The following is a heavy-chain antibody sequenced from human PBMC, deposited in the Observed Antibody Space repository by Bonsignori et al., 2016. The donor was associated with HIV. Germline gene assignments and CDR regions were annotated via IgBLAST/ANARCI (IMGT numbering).Heavy chain of an antibody. D-gene: IGHD1-1*01. CDR3: TTRTTGITNWFDP. CDR1: GFTFGDYA. J-gene: IGHJ5*02. V-gene: IGHV3-49*04. Sequence: EVQLVESGGGLVQPGRSLRLSCTTTSGFTFGDYALNWVRQAPGKGLEWVGLIRSKAYGGTTDYAASVSGRFTISRDDSKSIAYLQMNSLENRGHSRVLCTTRTTGITNWFDPGPGNPGHRLL. CDR2: IRSKAYGGTT.